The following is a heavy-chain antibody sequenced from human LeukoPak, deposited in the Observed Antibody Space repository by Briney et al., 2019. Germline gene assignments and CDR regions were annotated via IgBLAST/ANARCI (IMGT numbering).Heavy chain of an antibody. D-gene: IGHD6-13*01. V-gene: IGHV4-59*12. CDR2: IYYSGST. CDR3: ARDLVAAAATGYYYYMDV. Sequence: SSETLSLTCTVSGGSISSYYWSWIRQPPGKGLEWIGYIYYSGSTNYNPSLKSRVTMSVDTSKNQFSLKLSSVTAADTAVYYCARDLVAAAATGYYYYMDVWGKGTTVTVSS. CDR1: GGSISSYY. J-gene: IGHJ6*03.